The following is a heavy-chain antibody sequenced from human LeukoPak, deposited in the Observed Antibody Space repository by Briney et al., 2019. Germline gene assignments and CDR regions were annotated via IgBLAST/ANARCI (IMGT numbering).Heavy chain of an antibody. V-gene: IGHV1-2*02. J-gene: IGHJ4*02. Sequence: ASVKVSCKASGYTFTGYYMHWVRQAPGQGLEWMGWVNPNSGGANYAQKFQGRVTMTRDTSISTAYMELSRLRSDDTAVYYCASDRGGYSSWSGRKTGYFDYWGQGTLVTVSS. CDR1: GYTFTGYY. CDR2: VNPNSGGA. CDR3: ASDRGGYSSWSGRKTGYFDY. D-gene: IGHD6-6*01.